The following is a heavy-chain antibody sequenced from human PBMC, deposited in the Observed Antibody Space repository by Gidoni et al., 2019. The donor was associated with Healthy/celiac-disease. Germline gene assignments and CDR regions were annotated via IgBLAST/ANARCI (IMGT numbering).Heavy chain of an antibody. CDR2: ISSSGSTI. Sequence: EVQLVESGGGLVQLGGSLRLSCAASGFTFSSYEMNWVRQAPGKGLEWVSYISSSGSTIYYADSVKGRFTISRDNAKNSLYLQMNSLRAEDTAVYYCARDRPRVGAADYFDYWGQGTLVTVSS. CDR1: GFTFSSYE. D-gene: IGHD1-26*01. CDR3: ARDRPRVGAADYFDY. V-gene: IGHV3-48*03. J-gene: IGHJ4*02.